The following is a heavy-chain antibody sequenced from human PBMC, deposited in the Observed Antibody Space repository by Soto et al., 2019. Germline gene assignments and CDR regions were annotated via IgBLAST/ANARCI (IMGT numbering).Heavy chain of an antibody. CDR3: ARAEYYYDSGGYSRYFDD. V-gene: IGHV4-34*01. D-gene: IGHD3-22*01. CDR2: INHSGST. CDR1: GGSFSGYY. Sequence: SETLSLTCAVYGGSFSGYYWSWIRQPPGKGLEWIGKINHSGSTNYNPSLKSRVTISVDTSKNQFSLKLSSVTAADTAVYYCARAEYYYDSGGYSRYFDDWGQGTLVTVSS. J-gene: IGHJ4*02.